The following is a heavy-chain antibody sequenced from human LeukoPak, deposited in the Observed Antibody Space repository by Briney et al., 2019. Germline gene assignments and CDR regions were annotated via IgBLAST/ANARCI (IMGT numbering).Heavy chain of an antibody. CDR3: ARMVRYYFDY. CDR1: GFTFSSYA. V-gene: IGHV3-23*01. Sequence: GGSLRLSCAASGFTFSSYAMSWVRQAPGKGLEWVSIIHSDGSTYYADSVKGRFTISRDNSKNTVYLQMSSLRAEGTAVYYCARMVRYYFDYWGQGTLVAVSS. D-gene: IGHD5-18*01. J-gene: IGHJ4*02. CDR2: IHSDGST.